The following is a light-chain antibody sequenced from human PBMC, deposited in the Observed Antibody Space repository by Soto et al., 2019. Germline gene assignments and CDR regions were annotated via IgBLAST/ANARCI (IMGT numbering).Light chain of an antibody. CDR2: EVT. J-gene: IGLJ2*01. CDR1: SSDVGGYNY. Sequence: QSALTQPPSASGSPGQSVTISCTGTSSDVGGYNYVSWYQQYPGRAPKLMIYEVTKRPSGVPDRFSGSKSGNTASLTVSGLQAEDEADYYCSSYTSSSTPYVVFGGGTKLTVL. V-gene: IGLV2-8*01. CDR3: SSYTSSSTPYVV.